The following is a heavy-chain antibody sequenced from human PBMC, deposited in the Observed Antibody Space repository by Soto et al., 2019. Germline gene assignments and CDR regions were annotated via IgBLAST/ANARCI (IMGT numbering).Heavy chain of an antibody. V-gene: IGHV3-30-3*01. CDR3: AGCRPLVRGLRYGMDV. CDR1: GFTFSSYA. CDR2: ISYDGSNK. D-gene: IGHD3-10*01. J-gene: IGHJ6*02. Sequence: HPGGSLRLSCAASGFTFSSYAMHWVRQAPGKGLEWVAVISYDGSNKYYADSVKGRFTISRDNSKNTLYLQMNSLRAEDTAVYYCAGCRPLVRGLRYGMDVWGQGTTVTVSS.